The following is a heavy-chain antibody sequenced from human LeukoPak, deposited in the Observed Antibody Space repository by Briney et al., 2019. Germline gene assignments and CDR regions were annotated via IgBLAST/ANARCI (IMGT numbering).Heavy chain of an antibody. CDR3: AKDPAVDTAMVGYYFDY. J-gene: IGHJ4*02. D-gene: IGHD5-18*01. CDR1: GFTFSSYG. CDR2: ISYDGSNK. V-gene: IGHV3-30*18. Sequence: PGGSLRLSCAASGFTFSSYGMHWVRQAPGKGLEWVAVISYDGSNKYYADSVKGRFTISRDNSKNTLYLQMNSLRAEDTAVYYCAKDPAVDTAMVGYYFDYRGQGTLVTVSS.